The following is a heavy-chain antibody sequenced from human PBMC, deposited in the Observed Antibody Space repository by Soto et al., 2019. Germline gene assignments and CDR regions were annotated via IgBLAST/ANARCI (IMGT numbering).Heavy chain of an antibody. V-gene: IGHV4-4*02. CDR1: SDSININYW. D-gene: IGHD2-2*01. Sequence: SETLSLTCPVSSDSININYWWSWVRQPPEGGLEWIGEVHHSGITNYKPSLQSRLTMSVAKSKSQCSLTLRSVTAADTAVYYCARVPDRWGQGTLVTVSS. CDR3: ARVPDR. CDR2: VHHSGIT. J-gene: IGHJ5*02.